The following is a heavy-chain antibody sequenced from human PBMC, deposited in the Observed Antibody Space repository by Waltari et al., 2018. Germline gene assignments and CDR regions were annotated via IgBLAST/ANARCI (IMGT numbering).Heavy chain of an antibody. V-gene: IGHV3-53*01. CDR3: ARGGLTATTKYAPWYFDL. J-gene: IGHJ2*01. D-gene: IGHD1-7*01. CDR1: GFTVSSTH. CDR2: IYRGGST. Sequence: EVQLVDSGGGFIHPGGSLRLSCAASGFTVSSTHMTWVRQAPGKGLEWVSIIYRGGSTYYADSVRGRFTASENNSKNTLDLQMDRLRAEDTAVYYCARGGLTATTKYAPWYFDLWGRGTLVTVSS.